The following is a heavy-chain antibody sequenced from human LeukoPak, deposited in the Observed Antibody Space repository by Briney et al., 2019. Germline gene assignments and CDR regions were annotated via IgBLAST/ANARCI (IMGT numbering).Heavy chain of an antibody. D-gene: IGHD6-19*01. CDR2: ISRTSTDT. J-gene: IGHJ4*02. V-gene: IGHV3-21*01. CDR3: ATGDGWCFID. Sequence: GGSLRLSCAASGFTFSGYNVNWVRQAPGKGLEWVSSISRTSTDTHYADSVRGRFTISRDNAKNSLYLQMNSLRVEDTAVYYCATGDGWCFIDWGQGTLVTVSS. CDR1: GFTFSGYN.